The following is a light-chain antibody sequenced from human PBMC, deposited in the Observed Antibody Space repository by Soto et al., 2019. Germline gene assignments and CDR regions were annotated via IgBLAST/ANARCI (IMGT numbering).Light chain of an antibody. Sequence: QSALTQPPSASGSPGQSVAISCTGTTSDVGGYDYVSWYQQYPGKAPKLMLYEVSKRPSGVHDRFSGSKSGNTASLTVSGLQAEDEANYYCSSYAGSRNYVVFGGGTKLTVL. V-gene: IGLV2-8*01. CDR2: EVS. CDR3: SSYAGSRNYVV. J-gene: IGLJ2*01. CDR1: TSDVGGYDY.